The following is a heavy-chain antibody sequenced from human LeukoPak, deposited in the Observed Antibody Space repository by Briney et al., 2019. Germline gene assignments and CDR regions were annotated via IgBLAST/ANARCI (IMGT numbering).Heavy chain of an antibody. CDR1: GFIFSDYS. Sequence: GESLKISCVASGFIFSDYSMHWVRQAPGKGLDYVSAITGNGHNTYYARSVKGRFTISRDNSKNTLYLQMGSLRAEDMAVYYCVRVATRGYDDWGQGTLVTVSS. J-gene: IGHJ4*02. CDR2: ITGNGHNT. CDR3: VRVATRGYDD. D-gene: IGHD2-2*01. V-gene: IGHV3-64*01.